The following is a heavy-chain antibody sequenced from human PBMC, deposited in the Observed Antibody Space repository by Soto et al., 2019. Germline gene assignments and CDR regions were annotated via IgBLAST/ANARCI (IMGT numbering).Heavy chain of an antibody. J-gene: IGHJ4*01. CDR3: ASPHYYAGGGYPVPFDF. Sequence: PGGSLRLSCGASGFPFSNYSMNWVRQAPGKGLEWVSYIRSSSGTKYYADAVKGRFTISRDNAKNSLYLQMNSLRVEDTAVYYCASPHYYAGGGYPVPFDFWGHGTQVTVSS. CDR2: IRSSSGTK. D-gene: IGHD2-8*02. CDR1: GFPFSNYS. V-gene: IGHV3-48*01.